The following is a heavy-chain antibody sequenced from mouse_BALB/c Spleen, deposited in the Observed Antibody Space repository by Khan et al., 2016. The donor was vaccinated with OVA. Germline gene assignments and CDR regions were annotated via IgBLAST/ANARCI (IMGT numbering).Heavy chain of an antibody. Sequence: EVKLEVSGPDLVKPSQSLSLTCTVTGYSITSGYAWHWIRQFPGNKLEWMAYIYFSGSINYNPSLKSRISVTRDTSKNQFFLQLNSVTSEDTATYYCIRDGNYMDYWGQGTSVTVSS. CDR1: GYSITSGYA. D-gene: IGHD2-1*01. CDR2: IYFSGSI. CDR3: IRDGNYMDY. V-gene: IGHV3-1*02. J-gene: IGHJ4*01.